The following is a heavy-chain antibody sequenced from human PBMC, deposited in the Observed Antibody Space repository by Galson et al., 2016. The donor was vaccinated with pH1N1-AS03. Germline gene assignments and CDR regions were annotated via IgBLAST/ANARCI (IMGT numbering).Heavy chain of an antibody. V-gene: IGHV4-59*08. Sequence: VSGGSISSYYWSWIRQPPGKRLEWIGYIYYSGSTKYNPSLKSRVTISVDTSKNQFSLKLTSVTAADTAVYYCARPRGESSSWYPFDHWGQGTLVTVSS. CDR3: ARPRGESSSWYPFDH. CDR2: IYYSGST. J-gene: IGHJ4*02. D-gene: IGHD6-13*01. CDR1: GGSISSYY.